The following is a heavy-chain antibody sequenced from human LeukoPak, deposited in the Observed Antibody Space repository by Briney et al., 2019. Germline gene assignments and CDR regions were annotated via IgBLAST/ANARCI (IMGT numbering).Heavy chain of an antibody. J-gene: IGHJ4*02. CDR1: GFTFSSYS. V-gene: IGHV3-21*01. CDR3: ARDQRYYYDSSGTYYFDY. Sequence: TGGSLRLSCAASGFTFSSYSMNWVRQAPGKGLEWVSSISSSSSYIYYADSVKGRFTISRDNAKNSLYLQMNSLRAEDTAVYYCARDQRYYYDSSGTYYFDYWGQGTLVTVSS. CDR2: ISSSSSYI. D-gene: IGHD3-22*01.